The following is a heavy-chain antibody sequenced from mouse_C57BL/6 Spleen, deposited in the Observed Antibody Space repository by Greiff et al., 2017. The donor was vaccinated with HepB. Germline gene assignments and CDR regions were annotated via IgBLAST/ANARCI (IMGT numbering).Heavy chain of an antibody. V-gene: IGHV3-6*01. D-gene: IGHD1-1*01. CDR3: ASTVVESLAMDY. J-gene: IGHJ4*01. CDR1: GYSITSGYY. Sequence: EVQLQESGPGLVKPSQSLSLTCSVTGYSITSGYYWNWIRQVPGNKLEWMGYISYDGSNNYNPSLKNRISITRDTSKNQFFLKLNSVTTEDTATYYCASTVVESLAMDYWGQGTSVTVSS. CDR2: ISYDGSN.